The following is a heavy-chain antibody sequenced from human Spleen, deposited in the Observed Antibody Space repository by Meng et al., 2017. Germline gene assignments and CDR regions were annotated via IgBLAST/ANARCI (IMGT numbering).Heavy chain of an antibody. V-gene: IGHV3-21*01. CDR2: ISSSSSYI. J-gene: IGHJ4*02. D-gene: IGHD6-6*01. CDR1: GFTFSSHA. Sequence: GGSLRLSCAASGFTFSSHAMRWVRQAPGKGLEWVSSISSSSSYIYYADSVKGRFTISRDNAKNSLYLQMNSLRAEDTAVYYCARVSSGDYNDYWGQGTLVTVSS. CDR3: ARVSSGDYNDY.